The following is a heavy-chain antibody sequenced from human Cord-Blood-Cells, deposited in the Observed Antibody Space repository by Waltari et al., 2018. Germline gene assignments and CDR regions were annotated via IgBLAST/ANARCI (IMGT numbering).Heavy chain of an antibody. CDR1: GFTFGDYA. D-gene: IGHD6-13*01. CDR2: IRSKAYGGTT. J-gene: IGHJ6*02. V-gene: IGHV3-49*04. Sequence: EVQLVESGGGLVQPGRSLRLSCTASGFTFGDYAMSWVRQAPGKGLEWVGFIRSKAYGGTTEYAASVKGRFTISRDDSKSIAYLQMNSLKTEDTAVYYCTRDPRSSFYYYYYYGMDVWGQGTTVTVSS. CDR3: TRDPRSSFYYYYYYGMDV.